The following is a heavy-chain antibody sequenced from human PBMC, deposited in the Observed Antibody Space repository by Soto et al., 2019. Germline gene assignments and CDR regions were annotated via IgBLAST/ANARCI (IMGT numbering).Heavy chain of an antibody. CDR3: PKDQAAAGSISRYFQH. Sequence: EVQLLESGGGLVQPGGSLRLSCAASGFSFSTYAMSWVRQAPGKGLEWVSGISGSGGTTYYADSVKGRFTISRDNSKNTLYLQVHSLRAEDTAVYYCPKDQAAAGSISRYFQHWGQGTLVTVSS. V-gene: IGHV3-23*01. J-gene: IGHJ1*01. D-gene: IGHD6-13*01. CDR2: ISGSGGTT. CDR1: GFSFSTYA.